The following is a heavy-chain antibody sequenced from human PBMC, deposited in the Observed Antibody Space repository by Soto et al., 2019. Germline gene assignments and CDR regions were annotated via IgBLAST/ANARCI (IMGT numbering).Heavy chain of an antibody. CDR1: GFTFSAVY. D-gene: IGHD6-19*01. J-gene: IGHJ4*02. Sequence: QVQLEESGGGLVKPGGSLRLSCAASGFTFSAVYMSWIRQAPNKGLEYISYISSSGTSANYADSVKGRFTIPRDNDKNSLYLQMNSLRAEDTAVYYCARDRGAVTGQYFDYWGQGALVTVSS. V-gene: IGHV3-11*05. CDR3: ARDRGAVTGQYFDY. CDR2: ISSSGTSA.